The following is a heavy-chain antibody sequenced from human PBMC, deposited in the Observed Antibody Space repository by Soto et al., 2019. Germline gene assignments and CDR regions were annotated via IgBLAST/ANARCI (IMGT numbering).Heavy chain of an antibody. J-gene: IGHJ4*02. CDR2: INFDGITT. CDR3: ARGGAKGVDY. D-gene: IGHD1-26*01. CDR1: GFTFNTHW. V-gene: IGHV3-74*01. Sequence: EVQLVESGGGVVQPGGSLRLSCTASGFTFNTHWMHWVRQAPGKGLVWVSRINFDGITTNYADSVKGRLTVSRDNAKNTVYLHVNTLKDEDTAVYYCARGGAKGVDYWGQGTLVTVSS.